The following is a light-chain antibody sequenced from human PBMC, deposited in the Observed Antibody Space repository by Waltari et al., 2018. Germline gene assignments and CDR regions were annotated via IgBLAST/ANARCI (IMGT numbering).Light chain of an antibody. CDR3: QQYYSAPYT. CDR2: WAS. Sequence: DIVMTQSPDSLPVSLGERAPINCRSSQSVLYSSKNKNYLSWYQQKSGQPPRLLIYWASTREAGVPDRFSGHGAGTDFTLTISSLQAEDVAVYYCQQYYSAPYTFGQGTKLEIK. V-gene: IGKV4-1*01. CDR1: QSVLYSSKNKNY. J-gene: IGKJ2*01.